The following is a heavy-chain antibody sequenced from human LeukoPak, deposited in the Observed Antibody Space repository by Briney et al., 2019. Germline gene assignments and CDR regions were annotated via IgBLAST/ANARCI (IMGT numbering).Heavy chain of an antibody. CDR2: IYYGGYT. Sequence: PSETLSLTCTVSGGSISSNNYYWGWIRQPPGKGLEWIGSIYYGGYTYYNPSLKSRVTISVDRSKNQFSLKLSSVTAADTAVYYCASPSLDYGDYYFDYWGQGTLVTVSS. J-gene: IGHJ4*02. CDR3: ASPSLDYGDYYFDY. V-gene: IGHV4-39*01. CDR1: GGSISSNNYY. D-gene: IGHD4-17*01.